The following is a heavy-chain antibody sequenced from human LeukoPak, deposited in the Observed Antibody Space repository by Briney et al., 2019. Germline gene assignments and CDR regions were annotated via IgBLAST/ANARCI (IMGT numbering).Heavy chain of an antibody. CDR2: ISSRSTYI. Sequence: GGSLRLSCAASGFTFSPYSMNWVRQAPGKGLEWVSSISSRSTYIYYADSVKGRFTISRDNAKNSLYLQMNSLRAEDTAVYYCARDRYYYDSSGYHTPSLFDYWGQGTLVTVSS. V-gene: IGHV3-21*01. D-gene: IGHD3-22*01. CDR3: ARDRYYYDSSGYHTPSLFDY. J-gene: IGHJ4*02. CDR1: GFTFSPYS.